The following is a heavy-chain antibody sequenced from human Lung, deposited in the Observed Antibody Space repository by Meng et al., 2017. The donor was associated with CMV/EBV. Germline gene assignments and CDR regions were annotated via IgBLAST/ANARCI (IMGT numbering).Heavy chain of an antibody. CDR1: GFTFSTYS. CDR2: ISSSSSTI. CDR3: ARVRTYFDHSGYLDY. D-gene: IGHD3-22*01. Sequence: GESXKISCVGSGFTFSTYSMIWVRQAPGQGLELVSYISSSSSTIYYGDSVKGRFTISRDNARNSIYLQMNSLRPEDTAVYYCARVRTYFDHSGYLDYWGQGTXVTVSS. J-gene: IGHJ4*02. V-gene: IGHV3-48*04.